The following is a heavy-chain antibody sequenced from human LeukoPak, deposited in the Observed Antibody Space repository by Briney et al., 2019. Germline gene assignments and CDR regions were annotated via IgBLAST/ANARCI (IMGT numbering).Heavy chain of an antibody. CDR3: ARGPSITIFGVVMYTWFDP. V-gene: IGHV4-39*07. CDR1: GGSISSSSYY. Sequence: SETLSLTCTVSGGSISSSSYYWGWIRQPPGKGLEWIGSIDYSGGTYFSPSLRSRVTLSVDTSKNQFSLNLISVTAADTAVYYCARGPSITIFGVVMYTWFDPWGQGTPVSVSS. J-gene: IGHJ5*02. D-gene: IGHD3-3*01. CDR2: IDYSGGT.